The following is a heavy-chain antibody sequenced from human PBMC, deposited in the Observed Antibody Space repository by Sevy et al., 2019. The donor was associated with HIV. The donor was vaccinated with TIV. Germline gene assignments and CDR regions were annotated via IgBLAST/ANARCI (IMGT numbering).Heavy chain of an antibody. D-gene: IGHD3-9*01. CDR1: GDSFSSDTYF. V-gene: IGHV4-61*02. CDR2: IHASGIA. CDR3: ARERGSNILTLGLDF. Sequence: SETLSLTCTVSGDSFSSDTYFWNWIRQPAVKGLEWIGRIHASGIAIYNPSLKSRVTMSVDKSKSQFSLRLSSVTAADTAVYFCARERGSNILTLGLDFWGQGSLVTVSS. J-gene: IGHJ4*02.